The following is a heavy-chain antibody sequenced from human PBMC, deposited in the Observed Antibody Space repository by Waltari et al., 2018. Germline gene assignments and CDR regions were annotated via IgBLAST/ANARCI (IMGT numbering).Heavy chain of an antibody. CDR2: INHSGST. CDR3: AREPHYYDSSGYPWYFDY. V-gene: IGHV4-34*01. J-gene: IGHJ4*02. Sequence: QVQLQQWGAGLLKPSETLSLTCAVYGGSFSGYYWSWIRQPPGKGLEWIGEINHSGSTNYNPSLKSRVTISVDTSKNQFSLKLSSVTAADTAVYYCAREPHYYDSSGYPWYFDYWGQGILVTVSS. CDR1: GGSFSGYY. D-gene: IGHD3-22*01.